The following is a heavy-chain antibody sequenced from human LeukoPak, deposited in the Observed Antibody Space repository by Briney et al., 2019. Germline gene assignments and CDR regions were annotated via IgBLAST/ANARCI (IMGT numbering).Heavy chain of an antibody. V-gene: IGHV1-2*02. D-gene: IGHD6-13*01. CDR3: AKDGSSFTYYFDY. J-gene: IGHJ4*02. CDR2: INPNSGGT. Sequence: ASVKVSCKASGYTFTSYYMHWVRQAPGQGLEWMGWINPNSGGTNYAQKFQGRVTMTRDTSISTAYMELSRLRSDDTAVYYCAKDGSSFTYYFDYWGQGTLVTVSS. CDR1: GYTFTSYY.